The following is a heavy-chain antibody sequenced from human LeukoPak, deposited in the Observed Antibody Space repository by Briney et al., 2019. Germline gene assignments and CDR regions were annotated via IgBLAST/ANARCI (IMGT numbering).Heavy chain of an antibody. Sequence: ASVKVSCKASGYTFTSYGISWVRQAPGQGLEWMGWISAYNGNTNYAQKLQGRVTMTTDTSTSTAYMELRSLTSDDTAVFYCARGLPPRRNYDSSGYYSYYFDYWGQGTLVTVSS. CDR1: GYTFTSYG. V-gene: IGHV1-18*01. J-gene: IGHJ4*02. D-gene: IGHD3-22*01. CDR3: ARGLPPRRNYDSSGYYSYYFDY. CDR2: ISAYNGNT.